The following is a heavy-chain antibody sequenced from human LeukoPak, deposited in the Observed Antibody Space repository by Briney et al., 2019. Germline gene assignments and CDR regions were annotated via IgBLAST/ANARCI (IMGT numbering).Heavy chain of an antibody. D-gene: IGHD6-19*01. CDR1: GGSFSGYY. Sequence: SETLSLTCAVYGGSFSGYYWSWIRQPPGKGLEWIGEINHSGSTNYNPSLKSRVTISVDTPKNQFSLKLSSVTAADTAVYYCARAPRGTGYSSGWRRRAFDIWGQGTMATVSS. V-gene: IGHV4-34*01. CDR2: INHSGST. CDR3: ARAPRGTGYSSGWRRRAFDI. J-gene: IGHJ3*02.